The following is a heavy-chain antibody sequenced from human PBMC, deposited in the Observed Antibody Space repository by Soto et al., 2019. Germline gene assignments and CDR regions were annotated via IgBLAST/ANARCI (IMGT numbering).Heavy chain of an antibody. CDR2: ISWNSDDI. D-gene: IGHD6-19*01. CDR3: VKGPVAGTPMSAFDF. Sequence: EVQLVESGGGLVQPGRSLRLSCAASGFTFDDYAMYWVRQAPGKGREWVSGISWNSDDIVYADSVKGRFTISRDNAKDSLYLQMNSLRPEDTAFYYCVKGPVAGTPMSAFDFWGQGTMVTVSS. J-gene: IGHJ3*01. V-gene: IGHV3-9*01. CDR1: GFTFDDYA.